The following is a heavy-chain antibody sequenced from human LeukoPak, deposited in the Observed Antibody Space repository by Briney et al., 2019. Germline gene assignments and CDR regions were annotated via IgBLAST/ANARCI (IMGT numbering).Heavy chain of an antibody. CDR1: GFTFSNYG. CDR2: ISYDESDK. D-gene: IGHD2-15*01. J-gene: IGHJ6*02. V-gene: IGHV3-30*18. Sequence: PGGSLRLSCAAPGFTFSNYGMHWVRQAPGKGLEWVAVISYDESDKYYADSVKGRFTISRDNSKNTLYLQMNSLRPEDTAVYYCAKGVVAATNAAYYGMDVWGQGTTVTVSS. CDR3: AKGVVAATNAAYYGMDV.